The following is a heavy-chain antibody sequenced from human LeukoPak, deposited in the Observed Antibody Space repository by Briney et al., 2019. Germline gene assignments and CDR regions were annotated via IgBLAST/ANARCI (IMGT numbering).Heavy chain of an antibody. V-gene: IGHV4-39*07. D-gene: IGHD5-18*01. CDR2: IYYSGST. CDR1: GGSISSSSYY. Sequence: PSETLSLTCTVSGGSISSSSYYWGWIRQPPGKGLEWIGSIYYSGSTYYNPSLKSRVTISVDTSKNQFSLKLSSVTAADTAVYYCARVQPPWIRKGAGAAFDIWGQGTMVTVSS. J-gene: IGHJ3*02. CDR3: ARVQPPWIRKGAGAAFDI.